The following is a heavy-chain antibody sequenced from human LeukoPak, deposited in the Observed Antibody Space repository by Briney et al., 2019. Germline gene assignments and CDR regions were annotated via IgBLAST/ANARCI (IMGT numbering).Heavy chain of an antibody. J-gene: IGHJ3*02. Sequence: PSETLSLTCRISGGSISGNSYYWGWIRQPPGKGLEWIASINYSGITHYNPSLRSRVTISVDTSKNQFSLKLSSVTAAETAVYYCARRGHSDNSAAFDIWGQGTMVTVSS. V-gene: IGHV4-39*01. CDR1: GGSISGNSYY. D-gene: IGHD4-23*01. CDR2: INYSGIT. CDR3: ARRGHSDNSAAFDI.